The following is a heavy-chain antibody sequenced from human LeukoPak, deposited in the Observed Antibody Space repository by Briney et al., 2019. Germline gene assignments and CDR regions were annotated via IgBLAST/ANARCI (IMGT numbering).Heavy chain of an antibody. V-gene: IGHV4-59*11. CDR3: AREPLYSGTYGYFDF. D-gene: IGHD1-26*01. CDR2: VYYSGRT. J-gene: IGHJ4*02. Sequence: SETLSLTCTVSGYSMNSHYWTWIRQSPGKGLKWIGFVYYSGRTNHNPSLKSRATISVDTSNNQFSMRLYSVTAADTAIYYCAREPLYSGTYGYFDFWGPGILVTVSS. CDR1: GYSMNSHY.